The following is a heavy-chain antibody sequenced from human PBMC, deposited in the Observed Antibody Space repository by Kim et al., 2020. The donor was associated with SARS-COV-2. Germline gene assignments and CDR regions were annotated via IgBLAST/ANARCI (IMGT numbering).Heavy chain of an antibody. V-gene: IGHV3-11*06. D-gene: IGHD1-26*01. J-gene: IGHJ3*02. Sequence: ADSVKGRFTISRDNAKNSLYLQMKSRRAEDTAVYYCARRHQSGRTWAFDIWGQGTMVTVSS. CDR3: ARRHQSGRTWAFDI.